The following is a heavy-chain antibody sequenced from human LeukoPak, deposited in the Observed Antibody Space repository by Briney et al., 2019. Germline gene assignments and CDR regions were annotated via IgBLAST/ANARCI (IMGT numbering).Heavy chain of an antibody. J-gene: IGHJ4*02. V-gene: IGHV4-59*02. CDR3: ARIHRYCSGGACYVLDN. CDR1: GGSVSGYY. D-gene: IGHD2-15*01. CDR2: VYYSGST. Sequence: SETLSLTCVVSGGSVSGYYWGWIRQPPGRGLEWIGYVYYSGSTNYNPSFKSRITISVDTSRNQFSLQLSSVTAADTAAYYCARIHRYCSGGACYVLDNWGQGTLVAVSS.